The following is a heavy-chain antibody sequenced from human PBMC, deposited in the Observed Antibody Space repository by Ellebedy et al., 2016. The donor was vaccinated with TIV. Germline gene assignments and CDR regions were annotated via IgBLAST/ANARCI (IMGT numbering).Heavy chain of an antibody. J-gene: IGHJ4*02. D-gene: IGHD3-22*01. CDR3: ARSYSSGRLGD. CDR1: GFTVSTNY. V-gene: IGHV3-53*01. Sequence: GESLKISXAASGFTVSTNYMSWVRQAPGKGLEWVSIIYSGGSTYYADSVKGRFTISRDNSKNTLYLQMNSLRAEDTALYYCARSYSSGRLGDWGQGTLVTVSS. CDR2: IYSGGST.